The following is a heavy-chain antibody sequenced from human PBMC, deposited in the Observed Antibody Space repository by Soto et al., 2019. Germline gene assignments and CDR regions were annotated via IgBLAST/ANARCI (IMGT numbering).Heavy chain of an antibody. CDR1: GGTFSSYA. CDR2: IIPIFGTA. D-gene: IGHD2-2*01. Sequence: QVQLVQSGAEVKKPGSSVKVSCKASGGTFSSYAISWVRQAPGQGLEWMGGIIPIFGTANYAQKFQGRVTITADESTSTAYMELSSLRSEDTVVYYCARVSDCSSTSCPKGYYGMDVWGQGTTVTVSS. CDR3: ARVSDCSSTSCPKGYYGMDV. V-gene: IGHV1-69*01. J-gene: IGHJ6*02.